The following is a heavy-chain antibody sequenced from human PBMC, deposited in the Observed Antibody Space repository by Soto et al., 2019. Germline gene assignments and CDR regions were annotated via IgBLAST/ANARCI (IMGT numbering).Heavy chain of an antibody. D-gene: IGHD3-3*01. J-gene: IGHJ4*02. Sequence: GGSLRLSCAASGFTFSSYSMNWVRQAPGKGLEWVSSISSSSSYIYYADSVKGRFTISRDNAKNSLYLQMNSLRAEDTAVYYCARDLSPNPYDCWSGYTYFLAYWGQRTLVIGSS. CDR2: ISSSSSYI. CDR3: ARDLSPNPYDCWSGYTYFLAY. CDR1: GFTFSSYS. V-gene: IGHV3-21*01.